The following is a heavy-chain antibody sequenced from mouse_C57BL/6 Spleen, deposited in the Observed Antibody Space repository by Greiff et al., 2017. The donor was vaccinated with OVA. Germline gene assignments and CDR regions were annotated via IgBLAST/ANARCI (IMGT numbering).Heavy chain of an antibody. CDR1: GYTFTSYW. Sequence: QVQLQQPGAELVKPGASVKMSCKASGYTFTSYWITWVKQRPGQGLEWIGDIYPGSGSTNYNEKFKSKATLTVDTSSSTAYMQLSSLTSEDSAVYYCARKEDYYGRGFAYWGQGTLVTVSA. CDR3: ARKEDYYGRGFAY. V-gene: IGHV1-55*01. D-gene: IGHD1-2*01. CDR2: IYPGSGST. J-gene: IGHJ3*01.